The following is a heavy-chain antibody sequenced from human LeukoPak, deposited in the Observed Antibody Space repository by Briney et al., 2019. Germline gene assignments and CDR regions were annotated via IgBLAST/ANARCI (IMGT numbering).Heavy chain of an antibody. CDR2: INSDGSST. CDR3: ASISYSSSREFDY. CDR1: GFTFSSYW. Sequence: GGSLRLSFAASGFTFSSYWMHWVRQAPGKGLVWVSRINSDGSSTSYADSVKGRFTISRDNAKNTLYLQMNSLRAEDTAVYYCASISYSSSREFDYWGQGTLVTVSS. J-gene: IGHJ4*02. V-gene: IGHV3-74*01. D-gene: IGHD6-13*01.